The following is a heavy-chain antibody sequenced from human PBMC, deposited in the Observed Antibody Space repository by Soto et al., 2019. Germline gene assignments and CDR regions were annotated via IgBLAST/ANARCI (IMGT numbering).Heavy chain of an antibody. CDR1: GYSFTSYW. CDR3: ARRLTDAYYYGPDAFDI. D-gene: IGHD3-10*01. J-gene: IGHJ3*02. Sequence: HGESLKISCKGSGYSFTSYWIGWVRQMPGKGLEWMGIIYPGDSDTRYSPSFQGQVTISADKSISTAYLQWSSLKASDTAMYYCARRLTDAYYYGPDAFDIWGQGTMVTVSS. CDR2: IYPGDSDT. V-gene: IGHV5-51*01.